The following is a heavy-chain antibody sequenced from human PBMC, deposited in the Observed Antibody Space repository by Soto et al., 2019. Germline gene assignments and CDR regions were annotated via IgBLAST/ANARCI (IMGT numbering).Heavy chain of an antibody. J-gene: IGHJ4*02. CDR3: AREDGYTDGVSDY. V-gene: IGHV4-61*01. D-gene: IGHD5-12*01. CDR1: GGSVSSGSYY. Sequence: QVQLQESGPGLVKPSETLSLTCTVSGGSVSSGSYYWSWIRQPPGKGLEWIGYVYHSGSTNYNPSLKRRVTISVDTSKNQFSLKLSSVTAADTAVYYCAREDGYTDGVSDYWGQGTLVTVSS. CDR2: VYHSGST.